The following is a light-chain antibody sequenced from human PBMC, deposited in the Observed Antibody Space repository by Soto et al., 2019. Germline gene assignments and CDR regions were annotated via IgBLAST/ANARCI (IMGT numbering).Light chain of an antibody. CDR3: QQCNSLPI. J-gene: IGKJ3*01. Sequence: DIQMTQSPSSLSASVGDRVTIACQASHDITSYLDWYQHKPGKAPKLLIYDASSLAAGVPSRFSGSGSGTDFTFTISSLQPEDVATYYCQQCNSLPIFGPGTTVDFK. V-gene: IGKV1-33*01. CDR1: HDITSY. CDR2: DAS.